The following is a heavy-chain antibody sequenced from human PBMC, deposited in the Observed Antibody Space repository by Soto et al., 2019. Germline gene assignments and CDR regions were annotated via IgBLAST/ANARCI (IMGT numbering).Heavy chain of an antibody. D-gene: IGHD2-21*02. CDR1: GGTFSSYT. CDR3: ARDRSTAIDYFDY. CDR2: IIPILGIA. J-gene: IGHJ4*02. Sequence: QVQLVQSGAEVKKPGSSVKVSCKASGGTFSSYTISWVRQAPGQGLEWMGRIIPILGIANYAQKFQGRVTTTADKPTRTDYMELSSLRSEDTAVYYCARDRSTAIDYFDYWGQGTLVTVSS. V-gene: IGHV1-69*08.